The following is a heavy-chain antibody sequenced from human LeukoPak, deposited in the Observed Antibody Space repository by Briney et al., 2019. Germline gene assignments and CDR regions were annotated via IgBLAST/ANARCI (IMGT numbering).Heavy chain of an antibody. CDR1: GFTFSSYG. V-gene: IGHV3-33*06. D-gene: IGHD6-13*01. CDR3: AKAFMAAAGTYDLDY. Sequence: GGSLRLSCAASGFTFSSYGMHWVRQAPGKGLEWVAVIWYDGSNKYYADSVKGRFTISRDNSKNTLYLQMNSLRAEDTAVYYCAKAFMAAAGTYDLDYWGQGTLVTVSS. J-gene: IGHJ4*02. CDR2: IWYDGSNK.